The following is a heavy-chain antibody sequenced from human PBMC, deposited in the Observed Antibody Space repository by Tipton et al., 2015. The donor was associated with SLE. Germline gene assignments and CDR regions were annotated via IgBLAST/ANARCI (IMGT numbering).Heavy chain of an antibody. CDR2: IYYSGST. CDR3: ARVGSGVDY. CDR1: GGSISSYY. D-gene: IGHD3-10*01. V-gene: IGHV4-59*01. J-gene: IGHJ4*02. Sequence: TLSLTCTVSGGSISSYYWSWIRQPPGKGLEWIGYIYYSGSTNYNPSLKSRVTISVDTSKNQFSLKLSPVTAADTAVYYCARVGSGVDYWGQGTPVTVSS.